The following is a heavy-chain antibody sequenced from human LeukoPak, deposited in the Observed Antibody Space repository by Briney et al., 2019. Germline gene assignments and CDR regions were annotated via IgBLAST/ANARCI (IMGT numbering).Heavy chain of an antibody. Sequence: GGSLRLSCAASGFTFSSYAMSWVRQAPGEGLEWVSAISGSGGSTYYADSVKGRFTISRDNSKNTLYLQMNSLRAEDTAVYYCAKVISYGYYFDYWGQGTLVTVSS. CDR3: AKVISYGYYFDY. CDR2: ISGSGGST. D-gene: IGHD5-18*01. J-gene: IGHJ4*02. CDR1: GFTFSSYA. V-gene: IGHV3-23*01.